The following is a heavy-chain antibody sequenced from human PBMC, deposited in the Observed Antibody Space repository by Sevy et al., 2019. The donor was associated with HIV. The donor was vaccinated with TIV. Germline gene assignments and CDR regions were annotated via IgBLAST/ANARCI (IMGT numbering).Heavy chain of an antibody. CDR1: GYTFTSYG. Sequence: ASVKVSCKASGYTFTSYGISWVRQAPGQGLEWMGWISAYNGNTNYAQKLQGRVTMTTDTSTSTAYMELRSLRSDDTAVYYCARDPSRMGCRGGSCYSDYWGQGTLVTVSS. V-gene: IGHV1-18*01. CDR3: ARDPSRMGCRGGSCYSDY. CDR2: ISAYNGNT. J-gene: IGHJ4*02. D-gene: IGHD2-15*01.